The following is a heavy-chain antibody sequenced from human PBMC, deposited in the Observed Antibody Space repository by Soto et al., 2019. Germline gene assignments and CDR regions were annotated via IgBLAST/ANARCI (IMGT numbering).Heavy chain of an antibody. CDR2: ISGSGDST. J-gene: IGHJ6*02. CDR1: GFTFTTFA. Sequence: EVQLLESGGGLVQPGGSLRLSCAVSGFTFTTFAMSWVRQAPGKGLEWVSAISGSGDSTFYADSVKGRFTISRDNSKTTLYLQMNRLRADATAGYYCEKVVGTGMVYDNYAMEVGGQGATVTVSS. CDR3: EKVVGTGMVYDNYAMEV. V-gene: IGHV3-23*01. D-gene: IGHD5-18*01.